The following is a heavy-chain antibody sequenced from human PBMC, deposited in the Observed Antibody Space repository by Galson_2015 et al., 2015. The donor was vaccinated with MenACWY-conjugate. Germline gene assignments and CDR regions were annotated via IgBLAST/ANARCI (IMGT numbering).Heavy chain of an antibody. CDR1: SNSAA. D-gene: IGHD3-10*01. V-gene: IGHV6-1*01. CDR2: DFSRAKWYN. Sequence: SNSAAWNWIRQSPSRGLEGLGRDFSRAKWYNDYAVSVKSRITINPDTSKNQFSLQLNSVTPEDTAVYYCARGGSAYEVSDRGWFDPWGQGTLVTVSS. J-gene: IGHJ5*02. CDR3: ARGGSAYEVSDRGWFDP.